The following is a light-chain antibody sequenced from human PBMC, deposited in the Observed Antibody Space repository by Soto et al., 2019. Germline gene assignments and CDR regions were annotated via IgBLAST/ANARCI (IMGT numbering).Light chain of an antibody. V-gene: IGKV3-20*01. CDR3: QRYDISPFP. CDR2: GAS. Sequence: EIVLTQSPGTLSLSPGERATLSCRASQSVSSPYLAWYQQKPGQAPRLLIYGASSRATGIPDRFSGSGSGTDFTFSISRLEPEDVAVYYCQRYDISPFPFGQGTTLEIK. J-gene: IGKJ2*01. CDR1: QSVSSPY.